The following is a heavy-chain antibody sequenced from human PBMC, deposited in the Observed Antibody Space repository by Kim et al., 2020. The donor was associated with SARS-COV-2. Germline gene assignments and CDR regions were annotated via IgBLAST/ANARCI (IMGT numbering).Heavy chain of an antibody. V-gene: IGHV1-18*01. CDR1: GYTFTSYG. D-gene: IGHD3-10*01. CDR2: ISAYNGNT. Sequence: ASVKVSCKASGYTFTSYGISWVRQAPGQGLEWMGWISAYNGNTNYAQKLQGRVTMTTDTSTSTAYMELRSLRSDDTAVYYCASVWGDGSGSYYIPDPPYYYYYGMDVWGQGTTVTVSS. CDR3: ASVWGDGSGSYYIPDPPYYYYYGMDV. J-gene: IGHJ6*02.